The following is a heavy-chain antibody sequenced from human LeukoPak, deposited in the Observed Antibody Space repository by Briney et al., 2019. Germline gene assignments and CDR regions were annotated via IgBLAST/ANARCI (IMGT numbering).Heavy chain of an antibody. J-gene: IGHJ4*02. CDR2: SRNKANTYTT. CDR3: VRAGSGWYD. D-gene: IGHD6-19*01. V-gene: IGHV3-72*01. Sequence: GGSLRLSSAASGFTFSDHYMDWVRQAPGKGLEWVGRSRNKANTYTTDYAASVKGRFAISRDDSRTSLYLQMNSLKSEDTAVYYCVRAGSGWYDWGQGTLVTVSS. CDR1: GFTFSDHY.